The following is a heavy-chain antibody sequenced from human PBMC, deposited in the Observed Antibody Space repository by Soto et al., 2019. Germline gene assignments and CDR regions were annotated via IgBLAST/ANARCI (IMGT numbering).Heavy chain of an antibody. V-gene: IGHV4-59*01. CDR2: LYNTGST. CDR3: ARDRGGVASNWFDP. CDR1: GASISRYY. J-gene: IGHJ5*02. D-gene: IGHD3-10*01. Sequence: SETLSLTCTVSGASISRYYWSWIRQSPGKGLEWIGYLYNTGSTIYNPSLKSRVTISVDTSKNQFSLKMNSVTAADTAVYYCARDRGGVASNWFDPWGQGTLVTVS.